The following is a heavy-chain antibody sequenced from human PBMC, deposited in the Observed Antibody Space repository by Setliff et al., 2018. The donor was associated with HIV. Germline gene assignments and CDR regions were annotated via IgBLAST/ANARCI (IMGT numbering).Heavy chain of an antibody. J-gene: IGHJ4*02. D-gene: IGHD3-3*01. CDR3: ARPALGIGGGSMFDS. V-gene: IGHV4-59*04. Sequence: SETLSLTCTVSGGPLSSYYWNWIRQPPGKGLEWIGNVHFGGSTYYNPSLDSRVTIHVATSKKQFFLSLSSVTAADTAVYYCARPALGIGGGSMFDSWGQGILVTVS. CDR2: VHFGGST. CDR1: GGPLSSYY.